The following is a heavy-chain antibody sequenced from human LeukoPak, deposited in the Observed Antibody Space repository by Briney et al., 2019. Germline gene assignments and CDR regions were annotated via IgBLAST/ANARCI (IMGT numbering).Heavy chain of an antibody. CDR3: AKEYYDILTGYLRAFDI. Sequence: PGGSLRLSCAASGFTFSSYGMHWVRQAPGKGLEWVAFIRYDGSNKYYADSVKGRFTISRDNSKNTLYLQMNSLRAEDTAVYYCAKEYYDILTGYLRAFDIWGQGTMVTVSS. CDR1: GFTFSSYG. V-gene: IGHV3-30*02. D-gene: IGHD3-9*01. CDR2: IRYDGSNK. J-gene: IGHJ3*02.